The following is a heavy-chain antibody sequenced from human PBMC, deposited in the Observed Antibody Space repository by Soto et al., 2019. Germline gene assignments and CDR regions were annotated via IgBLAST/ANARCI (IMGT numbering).Heavy chain of an antibody. CDR1: GFNVDDYG. Sequence: SGGSLRLSCTMSGFNVDDYGMSWVRHVPGKGLEWVSGIYWKGGNRHYADSVKGRFTITRDNAKNSLYLQLDSLRAEDTALYYCVRSGDYRSGSYWYFFDYWGQGTQVTVSS. D-gene: IGHD3-10*01. CDR3: VRSGDYRSGSYWYFFDY. CDR2: IYWKGGNR. J-gene: IGHJ4*02. V-gene: IGHV3-20*04.